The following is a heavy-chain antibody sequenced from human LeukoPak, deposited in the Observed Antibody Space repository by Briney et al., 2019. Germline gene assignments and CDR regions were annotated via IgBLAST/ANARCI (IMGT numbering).Heavy chain of an antibody. V-gene: IGHV1-18*01. D-gene: IGHD3-3*01. CDR1: GYTFTSYG. J-gene: IGHJ6*02. CDR2: ISAYNGNT. CDR3: ARIGAVYYDFWSGYYPKPEHYYYYGMDV. Sequence: ASVKVSCKASGYTFTSYGISWVRQAPGQGLEWMGWISAYNGNTSYAQKLQGRVTMTTDTSTSTAYMELRSLRSDDTAVYYCARIGAVYYDFWSGYYPKPEHYYYYGMDVWGQGTTVTVSS.